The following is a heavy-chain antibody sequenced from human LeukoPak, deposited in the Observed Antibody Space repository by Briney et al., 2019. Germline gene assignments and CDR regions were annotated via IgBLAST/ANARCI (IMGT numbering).Heavy chain of an antibody. CDR2: IDRDGRST. V-gene: IGHV3-74*01. CDR3: ARDLEVDNYYYYGMDV. D-gene: IGHD5-12*01. CDR1: GFTLSTYW. Sequence: PGGSPRLSCAASGFTLSTYWMHWGRQAPGKGLVWVSRIDRDGRSTSYADSVKGRFTISRDNAKNTLYLQMNSLRAEDTAVYYCARDLEVDNYYYYGMDVWGHGTTVTVSS. J-gene: IGHJ6*02.